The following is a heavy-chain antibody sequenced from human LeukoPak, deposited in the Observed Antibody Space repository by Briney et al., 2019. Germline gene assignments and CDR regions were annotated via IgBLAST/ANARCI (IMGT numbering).Heavy chain of an antibody. J-gene: IGHJ5*02. V-gene: IGHV3-7*01. Sequence: GGSLRLSCAASGFTFSNYWMSWVRQAPGKGLEWVANIKQDESKRYYVGSVKGRFTISRDNAKNSLYLQMNSLRAEDTAVCYCAREASLYCSGNNCYWAFDLWGQGTLVTVSS. CDR1: GFTFSNYW. CDR2: IKQDESKR. D-gene: IGHD2-2*01. CDR3: AREASLYCSGNNCYWAFDL.